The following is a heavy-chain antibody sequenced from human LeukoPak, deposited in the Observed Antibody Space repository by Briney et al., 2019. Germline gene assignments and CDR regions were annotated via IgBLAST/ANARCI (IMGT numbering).Heavy chain of an antibody. CDR2: IYSGGDT. J-gene: IGHJ4*02. V-gene: IGHV3-53*01. CDR1: GLTVSSNY. D-gene: IGHD1-26*01. CDR3: ARVVVGLTYYFDY. Sequence: GGSLRLSCTASGLTVSSNYMTWVRQAPGKGLEWVSLIYSGGDTYYADSAKGRFTISRDNSKNTLYLQMNSLRAEDTAVYYCARVVVGLTYYFDYWGQGTLVTVSS.